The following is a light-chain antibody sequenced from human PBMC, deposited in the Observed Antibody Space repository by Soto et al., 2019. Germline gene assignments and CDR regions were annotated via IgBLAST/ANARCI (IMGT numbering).Light chain of an antibody. CDR3: QQYNSYSWT. Sequence: DIQMTQSPSPLSASVGDRVTITCRASQSVSSWLAWYQQKPGKAPKLLIYKASNSESGVPSRFSGSGSGTEFTLTISSLQPDDFATYYCQQYNSYSWTFGQGTNVDIK. CDR2: KAS. V-gene: IGKV1-5*03. J-gene: IGKJ1*01. CDR1: QSVSSW.